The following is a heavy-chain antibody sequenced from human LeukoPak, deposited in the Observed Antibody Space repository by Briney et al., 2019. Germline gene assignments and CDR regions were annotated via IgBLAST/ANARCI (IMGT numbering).Heavy chain of an antibody. CDR3: ARGYSSSWNYLDY. CDR2: VFDSGST. J-gene: IGHJ4*02. Sequence: SETLSLTCTVSGGSISNYWWSWIRQPPGKGLEWIGYVFDSGSTNYNPSLKSRVTISVDTSKKQFSLKVSSVTAADTAVYYCARGYSSSWNYLDYWGQGTLVTVSS. D-gene: IGHD6-13*01. V-gene: IGHV4-59*01. CDR1: GGSISNYW.